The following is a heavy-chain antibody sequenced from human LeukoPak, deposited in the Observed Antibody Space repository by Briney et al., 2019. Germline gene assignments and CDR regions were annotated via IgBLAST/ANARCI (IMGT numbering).Heavy chain of an antibody. Sequence: GGSLRLSCAASGFTFSSYVMHWVRQAPGKGLEWVALISNDGSSKYYADSVKGRFTISRDNSKNTLYLQMNSLRDEDTAVYYCERSTTTSLFDYWGQGTLVSVPS. CDR3: ERSTTTSLFDY. CDR1: GFTFSSYV. V-gene: IGHV3-30-3*01. D-gene: IGHD1-1*01. CDR2: ISNDGSSK. J-gene: IGHJ4*02.